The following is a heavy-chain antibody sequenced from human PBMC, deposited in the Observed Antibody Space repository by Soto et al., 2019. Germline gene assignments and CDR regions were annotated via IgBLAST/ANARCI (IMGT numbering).Heavy chain of an antibody. CDR3: ARVGRFCSGGSCSDQFDS. V-gene: IGHV4-4*02. D-gene: IGHD2-15*01. J-gene: IGHJ4*02. Sequence: QVQLQESGPGLATPSGTLSLTCAVSSGSINSSNGWSWVRQPPGKGLEWIGEIYHSGTTNYRPSLRSRVTISVDKSKSQLSLKLSSVTAADMAVYFCARVGRFCSGGSCSDQFDSWGQGTLVTVSS. CDR1: SGSINSSNG. CDR2: IYHSGTT.